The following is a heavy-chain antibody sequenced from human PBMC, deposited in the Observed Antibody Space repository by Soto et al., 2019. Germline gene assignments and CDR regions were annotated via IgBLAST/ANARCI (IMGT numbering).Heavy chain of an antibody. CDR1: GFTFSSYD. V-gene: IGHV3-13*01. J-gene: IGHJ6*02. D-gene: IGHD5-18*01. CDR2: IGTAGDT. Sequence: GGSLRLSCAASGFTFSSYDMHWVRQATGKGLEWVSAIGTAGDTYYPGSVKGRFTISRENAKNSLYLQMNSLRAGDTAVYYCARDGYSYGYGYGMDVWGQGTTVTVPS. CDR3: ARDGYSYGYGYGMDV.